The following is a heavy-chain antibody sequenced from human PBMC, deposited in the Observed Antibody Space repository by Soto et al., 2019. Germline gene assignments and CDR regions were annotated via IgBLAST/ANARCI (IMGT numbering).Heavy chain of an antibody. J-gene: IGHJ6*02. CDR3: ARDRLDKEWFGELPLPIFYYNSGMDV. CDR2: IWYDGSNK. Sequence: QPGGSLRLSCAASGFTFSSYGMHWVRQAPGKGLEWVAVIWYDGSNKYYADSVKGRFTISRDNSKNTLYLQMNSLRAEDTAVYYCARDRLDKEWFGELPLPIFYYNSGMDVGGQGPTVPVSS. D-gene: IGHD3-10*01. CDR1: GFTFSSYG. V-gene: IGHV3-33*01.